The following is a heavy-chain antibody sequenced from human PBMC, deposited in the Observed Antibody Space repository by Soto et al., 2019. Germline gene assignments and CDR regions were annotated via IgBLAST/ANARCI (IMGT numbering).Heavy chain of an antibody. CDR2: ISAYNGNT. CDR1: GYTFTSYG. Sequence: QVQLVQSGAEVKKPGATVKVSCKASGYTFTSYGIIWVRQAPGQGLEWMGWISAYNGNTNYAQKLQGRVTMTTDTATSTAYMELRSRRSDDTAVYYCASQGDDGRGGSCPNYWGQGTLVTVSS. CDR3: ASQGDDGRGGSCPNY. J-gene: IGHJ4*02. D-gene: IGHD2-15*01. V-gene: IGHV1-18*01.